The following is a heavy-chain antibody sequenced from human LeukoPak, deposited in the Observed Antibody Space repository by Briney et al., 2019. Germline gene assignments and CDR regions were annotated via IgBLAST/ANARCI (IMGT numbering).Heavy chain of an antibody. V-gene: IGHV3-21*01. D-gene: IGHD3-10*01. CDR2: IGSSISYI. J-gene: IGHJ4*02. CDR3: ASETYYYGSENYYKGQF. CDR1: GFTFSSYS. Sequence: PGGSLRLSCAASGFTFSSYSMKWVRQGPGKGLEWVSFIGSSISYISYADSVKGRFPISRDNAKNTLYLQMNSLRAEDTAVYYCASETYYYGSENYYKGQFWGQGTLVTVSS.